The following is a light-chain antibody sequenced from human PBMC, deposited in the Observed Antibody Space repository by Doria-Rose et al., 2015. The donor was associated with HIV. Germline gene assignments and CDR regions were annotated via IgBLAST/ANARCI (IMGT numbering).Light chain of an antibody. CDR1: QSFSSTY. Sequence: TQSPGTLSLSPGERATLSCRASQSFSSTYLAWYQQQAGQAPSLLIYDGSTRATGIPDRCSASGSGTDFTLTINRLEPEDFALYYCHQYGTSWTFGQGTKVEI. V-gene: IGKV3-20*01. CDR2: DGS. CDR3: HQYGTSWT. J-gene: IGKJ1*01.